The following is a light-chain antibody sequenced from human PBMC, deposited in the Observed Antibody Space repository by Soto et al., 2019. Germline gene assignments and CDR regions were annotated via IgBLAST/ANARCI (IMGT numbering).Light chain of an antibody. CDR2: EVT. J-gene: IGLJ2*01. CDR3: NSYTNSSDVV. V-gene: IGLV2-14*01. CDR1: RDDIGAYDY. Sequence: QYARTHPASVSWSPGHSITISCAGTRDDIGAYDYVSWYQQHPGNAPKLLVYEVTNRPSGVSDRFSGSKSGNTASLTISGLQAEEEADYYCNSYTNSSDVVFGGGTKVTVL.